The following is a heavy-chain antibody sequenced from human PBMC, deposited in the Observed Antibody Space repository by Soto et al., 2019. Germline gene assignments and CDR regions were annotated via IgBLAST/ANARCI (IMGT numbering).Heavy chain of an antibody. CDR1: GGSFSGYY. V-gene: IGHV4-34*01. J-gene: IGHJ4*02. CDR3: ARCSYTLLIQLLPTFDY. D-gene: IGHD5-18*01. Sequence: SETLSLTCAVYGGSFSGYYWSWIRQPPGKGLEWIGEINHSGSTNYNPSLKSRVTISVDTFKNQFSLKLSSVTFADTAVYYCARCSYTLLIQLLPTFDYHGQGPLVAISS. CDR2: INHSGST.